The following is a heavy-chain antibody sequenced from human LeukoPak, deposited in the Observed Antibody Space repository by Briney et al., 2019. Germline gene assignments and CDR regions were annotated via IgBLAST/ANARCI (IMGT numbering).Heavy chain of an antibody. D-gene: IGHD1-26*01. J-gene: IGHJ5*02. V-gene: IGHV1-46*01. CDR1: GHTFTSYY. CDR3: ARDNSVGDYAWWFDP. CDR2: INPSGSST. Sequence: ASVKVSCKASGHTFTSYYMHWVRQAPGQGLEWMGLINPSGSSTIYAQKFQGRVTMTRDMSTSTDYMELSSLRSEDTAVYYCARDNSVGDYAWWFDPWGQGTLVTVSS.